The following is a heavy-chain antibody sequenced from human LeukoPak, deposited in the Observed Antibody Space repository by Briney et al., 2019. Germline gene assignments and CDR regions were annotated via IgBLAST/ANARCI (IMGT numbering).Heavy chain of an antibody. J-gene: IGHJ6*02. CDR3: AKGRVSGSGWYPYYYGMDV. V-gene: IGHV3-30*18. Sequence: RGSLRLSCAASGFTFSSYGMHWVRQAPGKGLEWVAVISYDGSNKYYADSMKGRFTISRDNSKNTLYLQMNSLRAEDTAVYYCAKGRVSGSGWYPYYYGMDVWGQGTTVTVSS. CDR1: GFTFSSYG. CDR2: ISYDGSNK. D-gene: IGHD6-19*01.